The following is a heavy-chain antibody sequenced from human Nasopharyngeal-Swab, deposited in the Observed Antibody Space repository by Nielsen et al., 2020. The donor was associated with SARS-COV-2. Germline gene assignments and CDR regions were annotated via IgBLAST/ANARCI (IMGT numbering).Heavy chain of an antibody. V-gene: IGHV1-58*01. D-gene: IGHD2-2*01. CDR2: IVVGSGNT. CDR3: ARDMARYCSSTSCYAPGAYYYYGMDV. CDR1: GFTFTSSA. J-gene: IGHJ6*02. Sequence: SVKVSCKASGFTFTSSAVQWVRQARGQRLEWIGWIVVGSGNTNYAQKSQERVTITRDMSTSTAYMELSSLRSEDTAVYYCARDMARYCSSTSCYAPGAYYYYGMDVWGQGTTVTVSS.